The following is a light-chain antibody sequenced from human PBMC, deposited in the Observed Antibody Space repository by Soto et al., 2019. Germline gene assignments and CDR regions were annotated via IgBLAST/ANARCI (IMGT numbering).Light chain of an antibody. CDR1: QSVLYTSKKKNS. CDR3: QQYYDNPWT. J-gene: IGKJ1*01. Sequence: DIVMTQSPDSLAVSLGERATINCKSSQSVLYTSKKKNSLAWYQQKPGQPPKLLIYWASTRESGVPDRFSGSGSETDFTLTINTLQAEDVAIYYCQQYYDNPWTFGQGTKVEIK. CDR2: WAS. V-gene: IGKV4-1*01.